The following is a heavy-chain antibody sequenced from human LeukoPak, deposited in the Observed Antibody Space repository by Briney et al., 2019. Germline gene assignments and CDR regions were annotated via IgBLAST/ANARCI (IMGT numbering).Heavy chain of an antibody. Sequence: SQTLSLTCTVSGGSISSGGYYWSWIRQPPGKGLEWIGYIYHSGSTYYNPSLKSRVTISVDRSKNQFSLKLSSVTAADTAVYYCARDRLYYYDSSGYYGDSSYWGQGTLVTVSS. V-gene: IGHV4-30-2*01. CDR1: GGSISSGGYY. D-gene: IGHD3-22*01. J-gene: IGHJ4*02. CDR2: IYHSGST. CDR3: ARDRLYYYDSSGYYGDSSY.